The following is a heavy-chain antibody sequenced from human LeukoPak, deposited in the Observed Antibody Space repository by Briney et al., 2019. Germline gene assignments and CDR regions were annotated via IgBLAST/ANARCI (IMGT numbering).Heavy chain of an antibody. CDR3: ARAGLGYSSSWDYYYYMDV. Sequence: ASVTVSCTASGYTFTGYYMHWVRQAPGQGLEWMGWINPNHGDTNYAQKFQDRVSMTRDTSISTAYMHLSRLRPADTAVYYCARAGLGYSSSWDYYYYMDVWGKGTTVTVSS. CDR2: INPNHGDT. CDR1: GYTFTGYY. D-gene: IGHD6-13*01. V-gene: IGHV1-2*02. J-gene: IGHJ6*03.